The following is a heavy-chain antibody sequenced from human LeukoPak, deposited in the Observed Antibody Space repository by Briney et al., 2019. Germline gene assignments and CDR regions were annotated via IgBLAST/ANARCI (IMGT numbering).Heavy chain of an antibody. Sequence: GGSLRLSCAASGFTFSSYSMNWVRQAPGKGLEWVSYISSSSSTIYYADSVKGRFTISRDNAKNSLFLQMNSLRAEDTALYYCARDRRYSNFRGPAGYWGQGTLITVSS. J-gene: IGHJ4*02. CDR2: ISSSSSTI. CDR3: ARDRRYSNFRGPAGY. V-gene: IGHV3-48*04. CDR1: GFTFSSYS. D-gene: IGHD3-10*01.